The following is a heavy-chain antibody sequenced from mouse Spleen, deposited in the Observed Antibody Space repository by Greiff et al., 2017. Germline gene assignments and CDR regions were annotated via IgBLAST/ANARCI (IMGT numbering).Heavy chain of an antibody. Sequence: VQLQQSGAELARPGASVKMSCKASGYTFTSYTMHWVKQRPGQGLEWIGYINPSSGYTKYNQKFKDKATLTADKSSSTAYMQLSSLTSEDSAVYYCARCRGVDFDYWGQGTTLTVSS. V-gene: IGHV1-4*01. CDR2: INPSSGYT. D-gene: IGHD1-1*02. J-gene: IGHJ2*01. CDR1: GYTFTSYT. CDR3: ARCRGVDFDY.